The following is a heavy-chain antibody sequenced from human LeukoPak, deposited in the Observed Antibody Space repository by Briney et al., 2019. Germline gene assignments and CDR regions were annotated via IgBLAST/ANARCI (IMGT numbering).Heavy chain of an antibody. D-gene: IGHD1-26*01. V-gene: IGHV4-39*07. CDR3: ARSKNGKCDY. Sequence: PSETLSLTCSVSGDSISSSGYYWGWIRQPPVKGLEWIGSMYYGGNTYYNASLKSRVTISVDTSKNLFSLKLNSVTAADTGVYYCARSKNGKCDYWGQGTLVTVSS. CDR2: MYYGGNT. CDR1: GDSISSSGYY. J-gene: IGHJ4*02.